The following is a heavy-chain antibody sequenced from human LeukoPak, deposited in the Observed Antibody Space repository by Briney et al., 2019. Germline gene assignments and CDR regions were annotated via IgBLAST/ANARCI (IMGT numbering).Heavy chain of an antibody. CDR2: VNHSGSG. D-gene: IGHD3-22*01. CDR3: ARGLRGDGYHSSGYYSRARSWFDP. V-gene: IGHV4-34*01. CDR1: GGSISGCY. Sequence: SETLSLTCAVYGGSISGCYWSWICQPPAKGLEWIGEVNHSGSGSSNPCLQSRVTISLDTSKNQFSLKLSSVTAAETAVYYCARGLRGDGYHSSGYYSRARSWFDPWGQGTLVTVSS. J-gene: IGHJ5*02.